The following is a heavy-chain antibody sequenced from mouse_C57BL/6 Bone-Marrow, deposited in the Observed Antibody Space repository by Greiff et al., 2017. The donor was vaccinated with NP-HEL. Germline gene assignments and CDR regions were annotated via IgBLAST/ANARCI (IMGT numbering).Heavy chain of an antibody. CDR2: IDPNSGGT. J-gene: IGHJ2*01. D-gene: IGHD1-1*01. V-gene: IGHV1-72*01. Sequence: QVQLQQPGAELVKPGASVKLSCKASGYTFTSYWMHWVKQRPGRSLEWIGRIDPNSGGTKYNEKFKSKATLTVDKPSSTAYMQLSSLTSEDSAVYYCATPYYGSSYYFDYWGQGTTLTVSS. CDR1: GYTFTSYW. CDR3: ATPYYGSSYYFDY.